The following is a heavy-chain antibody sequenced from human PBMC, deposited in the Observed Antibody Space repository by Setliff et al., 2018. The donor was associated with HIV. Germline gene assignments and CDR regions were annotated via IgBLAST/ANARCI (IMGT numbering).Heavy chain of an antibody. D-gene: IGHD3-22*01. CDR3: ARSITMIIVAPGAFDI. J-gene: IGHJ3*02. CDR1: GGYISSSNW. CDR2: IYHSGST. Sequence: SETLSLTCAVSGGYISSSNWWSWVRQPPGQGLEWSGEIYHSGSTKYNQSLKSRVTISVDKSKNQFSLKLSSVTAADTAVYYCARSITMIIVAPGAFDIWGQGTMVTVSS. V-gene: IGHV4-4*02.